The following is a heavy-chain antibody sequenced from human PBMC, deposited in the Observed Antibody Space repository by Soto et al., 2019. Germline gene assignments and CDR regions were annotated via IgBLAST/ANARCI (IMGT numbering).Heavy chain of an antibody. V-gene: IGHV4-59*01. Sequence: SEILSLTCAIAGGSISTYYWSWIRQPPGKGLDWLGYIFYTGSTDYNPSLKGRVTISLDTSKNQFSLKLTSVTAADTAVYYCARLNRGTYDSWGQGAMVTVSS. CDR1: GGSISTYY. J-gene: IGHJ5*01. CDR3: ARLNRGTYDS. CDR2: IFYTGST.